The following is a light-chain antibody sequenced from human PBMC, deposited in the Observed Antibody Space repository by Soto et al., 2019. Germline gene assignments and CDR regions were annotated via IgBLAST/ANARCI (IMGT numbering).Light chain of an antibody. CDR2: AAS. V-gene: IGKV1-39*01. J-gene: IGKJ3*01. CDR1: QSISNS. Sequence: DIRMTQSPSSLSASIGERVTITCRASQSISNSLNWFQQKPGEAPKLLIYAASSLASGVPSRFSGSGSGTDFTLTISSLQREDFATYYCQQSMSNLGTFGPGTKVDIK. CDR3: QQSMSNLGT.